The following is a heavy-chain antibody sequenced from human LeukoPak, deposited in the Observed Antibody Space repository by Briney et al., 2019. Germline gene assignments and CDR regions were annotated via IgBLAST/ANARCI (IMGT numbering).Heavy chain of an antibody. D-gene: IGHD3-10*01. CDR3: AKGPLWMVRGAMDI. CDR1: GFTFSSYA. J-gene: IGHJ3*02. CDR2: ISYDGSNK. V-gene: IGHV3-30-3*01. Sequence: GGSLRLSCAASGFTFSSYAMHWVRQAPGKGLEWVAVISYDGSNKYYADSVKGRFTISRDNSKNTLYLQMNSLRAEDTAVYYCAKGPLWMVRGAMDIWGQGTMVTVSS.